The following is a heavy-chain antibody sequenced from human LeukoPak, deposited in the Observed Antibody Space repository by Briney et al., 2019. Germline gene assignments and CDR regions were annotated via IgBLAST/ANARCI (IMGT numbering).Heavy chain of an antibody. CDR3: TRARIRDGYTKKGLYYFDY. CDR1: GFTFGDYA. CDR2: FRSKAYGGIT. V-gene: IGHV3-49*04. D-gene: IGHD5-24*01. Sequence: GGSLRLSRTASGFTFGDYAMSWVRPAPGKGVEWGGFFRSKAYGGITEYAASVQGRFTISRDDSKSIAYLQMNSLKAEDTAVYYCTRARIRDGYTKKGLYYFDYWGQGTLVTVSS. J-gene: IGHJ4*02.